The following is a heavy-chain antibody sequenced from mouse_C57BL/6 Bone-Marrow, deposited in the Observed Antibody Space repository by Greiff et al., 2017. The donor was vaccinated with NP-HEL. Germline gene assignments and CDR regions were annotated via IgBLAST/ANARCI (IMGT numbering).Heavy chain of an antibody. Sequence: EVQVVESGPGLVKPSQSLSLTCSVTGYSITSGYYWNWIRQFPGNKLEWMGYISYDGSNNYNPSLKNRISITRDTSKNQFFLKLNSVTTEDTATYYCARVYYYGSGYFDVWGTGTTGTVSS. CDR2: ISYDGSN. CDR3: ARVYYYGSGYFDV. D-gene: IGHD1-1*01. J-gene: IGHJ1*03. V-gene: IGHV3-6*01. CDR1: GYSITSGYY.